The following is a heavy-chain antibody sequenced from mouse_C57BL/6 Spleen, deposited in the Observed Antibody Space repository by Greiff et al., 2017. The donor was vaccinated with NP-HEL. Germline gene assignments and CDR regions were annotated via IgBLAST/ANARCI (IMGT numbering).Heavy chain of an antibody. Sequence: VQLQQSGTVLARPGASVKMSCKTSGYTFTSYWMHWVKQRPGQGLEWIGAIYPGNSDTSYNQKFKGKAKLTAVTSASTAYMELSSLTNEDSAVYYCTRGAGGYGSSFDYWGQGTTLTVSS. CDR2: IYPGNSDT. D-gene: IGHD1-1*01. CDR1: GYTFTSYW. CDR3: TRGAGGYGSSFDY. J-gene: IGHJ2*01. V-gene: IGHV1-5*01.